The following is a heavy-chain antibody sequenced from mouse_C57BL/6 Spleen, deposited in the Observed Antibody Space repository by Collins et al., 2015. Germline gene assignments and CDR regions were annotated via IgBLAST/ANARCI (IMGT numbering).Heavy chain of an antibody. Sequence: EVQLVESGGDLVKPGGSLKLSCAASGFTFSSYGMSWVRQTPDKRLEWVATISSGGSYTYYPDSVKGRFTISRDNAKNTLYLQMSSLKSEDTAMYYCASDYYGSSYGFAYWGQGTLVTVSA. CDR1: GFTFSSYG. J-gene: IGHJ3*01. V-gene: IGHV5-6*01. D-gene: IGHD1-1*01. CDR3: ASDYYGSSYGFAY. CDR2: ISSGGSYT.